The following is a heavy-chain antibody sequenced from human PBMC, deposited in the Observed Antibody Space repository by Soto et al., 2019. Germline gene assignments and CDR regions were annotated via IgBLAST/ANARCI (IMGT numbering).Heavy chain of an antibody. V-gene: IGHV4-39*02. D-gene: IGHD2-2*01. CDR2: IFYTGTT. CDR3: ARLVVVAPVANV. CDR1: GGSINYNSYH. J-gene: IGHJ4*02. Sequence: SETLSLTCSVSGGSINYNSYHWVWIRQPPGQGLEWIGSIFYTGTTFYNPSLESRVTMSVDTSKNSFSLHLTSVTAADTAVYFCARLVVVAPVANVWGQGTLVTV.